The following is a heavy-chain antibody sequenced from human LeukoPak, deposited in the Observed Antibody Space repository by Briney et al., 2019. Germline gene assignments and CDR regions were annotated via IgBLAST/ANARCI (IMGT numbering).Heavy chain of an antibody. D-gene: IGHD3-9*01. J-gene: IGHJ3*02. CDR1: GGSISSYY. CDR2: LSKSGNT. V-gene: IGHV4-59*01. CDR3: ARARYVNSFYAFDI. Sequence: SETLSLTCTVSGGSISSYYWSWIRLPPGRGLEWIGYLSKSGNTNYSPSLKSRVTIFGDTSKNQFFLKLSSVTAADTAVYYCARARYVNSFYAFDIWGQGTLVTVSS.